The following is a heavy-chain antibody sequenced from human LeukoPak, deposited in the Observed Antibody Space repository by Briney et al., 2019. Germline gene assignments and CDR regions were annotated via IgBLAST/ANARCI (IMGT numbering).Heavy chain of an antibody. Sequence: GGSLRLSCVASGFTFSSRDWMTWVRQAPGKGLEWVANIKQDGSEKNYVDSVKGRFTISRDNAKNSVDLQMNSLRAEDTAAYYCARDPGRSGWDYWGQGALVTVSS. CDR1: GFTFSSRDW. J-gene: IGHJ4*02. CDR2: IKQDGSEK. CDR3: ARDPGRSGWDY. V-gene: IGHV3-7*01. D-gene: IGHD6-19*01.